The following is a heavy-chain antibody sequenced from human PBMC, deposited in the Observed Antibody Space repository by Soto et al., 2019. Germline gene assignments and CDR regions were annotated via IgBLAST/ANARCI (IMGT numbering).Heavy chain of an antibody. Sequence: PVGSLRLSCAASGFTFSSYAMSWVRQAPGKGLEWVSAISGSGGSTYYADSVKGRFTISRDNSKDTLYLQMNSLRAEDTAVYYCAKVGAAVAGYYYYYGMDVWGQGTTVTVSS. CDR1: GFTFSSYA. CDR2: ISGSGGST. CDR3: AKVGAAVAGYYYYYGMDV. J-gene: IGHJ6*02. V-gene: IGHV3-23*01. D-gene: IGHD6-19*01.